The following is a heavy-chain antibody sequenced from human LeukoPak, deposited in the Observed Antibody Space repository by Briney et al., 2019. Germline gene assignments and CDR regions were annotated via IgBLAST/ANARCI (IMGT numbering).Heavy chain of an antibody. CDR1: GASIRSTNYY. CDR3: TRANYYDSTGYLPVVYPSDY. D-gene: IGHD3-22*01. CDR2: IYHSGST. J-gene: IGHJ4*02. Sequence: SQTLSLTCTVSGASIRSTNYYWSWLRQDPAKGLEWIGYIYHSGSTYYNPALKSRVTISLDTSKSQFSLKLRSVTAADTAVYYCTRANYYDSTGYLPVVYPSDYWGQGTLVTVSS. V-gene: IGHV4-31*03.